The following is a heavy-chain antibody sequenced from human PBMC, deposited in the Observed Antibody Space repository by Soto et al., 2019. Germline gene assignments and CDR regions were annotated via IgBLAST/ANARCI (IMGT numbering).Heavy chain of an antibody. V-gene: IGHV2-26*01. CDR3: ARMKVDSYQVYDAMDV. CDR2: IFSDNER. CDR1: GFSLTTGKMG. Sequence: QVTLKESGPALVKPTETLTLTCTVSGFSLTTGKMGVSWIRQPPGKALEWLAHIFSDNERSYSTSLQGRLTISKDTSGSQVVLSMTNVDPVDTATYYCARMKVDSYQVYDAMDVWGQGTTVTVSS. D-gene: IGHD3-9*01. J-gene: IGHJ6*02.